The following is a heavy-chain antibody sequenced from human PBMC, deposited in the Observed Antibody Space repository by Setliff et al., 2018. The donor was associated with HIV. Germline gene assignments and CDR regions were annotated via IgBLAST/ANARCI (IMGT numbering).Heavy chain of an antibody. CDR2: INLVTGKT. CDR1: GNTFARQSHD. J-gene: IGHJ6*02. V-gene: IGHV1-3*01. CDR3: ASAYCSSTGCYVRWGNGMDV. Sequence: GASVKVSCKTSGNTFARQSHDLHWVRQVPGQGLEWMGWINLVTGKTAYLQKFQGRVTITTDESTSTAYMELSSLRFEDTAMYYCASAYCSSTGCYVRWGNGMDVWGQGTTVTVSS. D-gene: IGHD2-2*01.